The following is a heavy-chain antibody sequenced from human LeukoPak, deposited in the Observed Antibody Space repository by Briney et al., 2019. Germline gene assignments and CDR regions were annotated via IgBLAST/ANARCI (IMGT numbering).Heavy chain of an antibody. D-gene: IGHD6-13*01. CDR2: INHSGST. CDR1: GGSFSGYY. V-gene: IGHV4-34*01. J-gene: IGHJ6*02. Sequence: SETLSLTCAVYGGSFSGYYWGWIRQPPGKGLEWIGEINHSGSTNYNPSLKSRVTISVDTSKNQFSLKLSSVTAADTAVYYCARGSAGTYETYYYYGMDVWGQGTTVTVSS. CDR3: ARGSAGTYETYYYYGMDV.